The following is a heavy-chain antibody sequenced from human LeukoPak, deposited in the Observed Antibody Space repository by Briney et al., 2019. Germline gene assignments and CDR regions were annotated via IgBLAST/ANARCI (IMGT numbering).Heavy chain of an antibody. Sequence: GGSLGLSCAASGFTFSSYAVSWVRQAPGKGLEWVSAISGSGGSTYYADSVKGRFTISRDNSKNTLYLQMNSLRAEDTAVYYCAKDRPSPITTLGGPGTLVTVSS. CDR1: GFTFSSYA. CDR3: AKDRPSPITTL. J-gene: IGHJ4*02. V-gene: IGHV3-23*01. CDR2: ISGSGGST. D-gene: IGHD3-22*01.